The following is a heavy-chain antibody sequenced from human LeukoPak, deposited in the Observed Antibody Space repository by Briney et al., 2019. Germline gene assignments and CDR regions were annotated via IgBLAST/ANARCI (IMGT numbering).Heavy chain of an antibody. J-gene: IGHJ5*02. D-gene: IGHD3-10*01. CDR2: INPNSGGT. CDR1: GYTFTGYY. CDR3: ARENTGSYSVDWFDP. V-gene: IGHV1-2*02. Sequence: SVKVSCKASGYTFTGYYMHWVRQAPGQGLEWMGWINPNSGGTNYAQKFQGRVTMTRDTSISTAYMELSRLRSDDTAVYYCARENTGSYSVDWFDPWGQGTLVTVSS.